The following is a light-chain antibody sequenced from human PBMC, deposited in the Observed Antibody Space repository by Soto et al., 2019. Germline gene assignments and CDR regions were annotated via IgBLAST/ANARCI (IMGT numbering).Light chain of an antibody. Sequence: QSVLTQPASVSGSPGQSITISCTGSSSDIGGYNYVSWYQQHPGKAPQHMIYDVSYRPSGISDRFSGSKSGNTASLTISGLPPKDEADYYCSSYGASSTLFGGGTKLTVL. V-gene: IGLV2-14*03. CDR1: SSDIGGYNY. CDR2: DVS. J-gene: IGLJ3*02. CDR3: SSYGASSTL.